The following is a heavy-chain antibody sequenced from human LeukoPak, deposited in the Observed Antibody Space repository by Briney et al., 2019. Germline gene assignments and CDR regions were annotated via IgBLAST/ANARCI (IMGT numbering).Heavy chain of an antibody. Sequence: HLGGSLRLSCGASGITVSNYGMSWVRQAPGKGLQWVAGISDRGGSTTYADSVKGRFTSSRDNPKNTLYLQMNSLRAEDTAVYFCAKRGVVIRVILVGFHKEAYYFDSWGQGALVTVSS. D-gene: IGHD3-22*01. CDR2: ISDRGGST. CDR1: GITVSNYG. J-gene: IGHJ4*02. CDR3: AKRGVVIRVILVGFHKEAYYFDS. V-gene: IGHV3-23*01.